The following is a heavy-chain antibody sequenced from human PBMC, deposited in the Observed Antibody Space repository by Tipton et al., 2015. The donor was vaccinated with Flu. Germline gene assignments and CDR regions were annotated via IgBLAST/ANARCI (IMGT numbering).Heavy chain of an antibody. D-gene: IGHD6-19*01. CDR1: GGSISSYY. CDR3: ATRAYSSGWYMYFDY. Sequence: TLSLTCTVSGGSISSYYWSWIRQPPGKGLEWIGYIYYSGSTNYNPSLKSRVTISVDTSKNQFSLKLSSVTAADTAVYYCATRAYSSGWYMYFDYWGQGTLVTVSS. V-gene: IGHV4-59*01. J-gene: IGHJ4*02. CDR2: IYYSGST.